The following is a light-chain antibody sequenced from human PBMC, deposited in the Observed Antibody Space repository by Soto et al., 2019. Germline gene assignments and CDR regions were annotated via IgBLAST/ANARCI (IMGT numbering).Light chain of an antibody. J-gene: IGLJ1*01. CDR1: KSDIGVYDF. Sequence: SVLTQPPSASGSPGHSVTISCSGTKSDIGVYDFVSWYQHHPGKPPRLIIYEVVQRPSGVPDRFSGSKSGSTASLTVSGLQAADEADYFCKSYAGSNTYVFGSGTKVTVL. CDR3: KSYAGSNTYV. V-gene: IGLV2-8*01. CDR2: EVV.